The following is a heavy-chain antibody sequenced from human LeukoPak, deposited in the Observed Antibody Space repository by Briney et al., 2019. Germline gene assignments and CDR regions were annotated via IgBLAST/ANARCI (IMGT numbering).Heavy chain of an antibody. D-gene: IGHD3-3*01. V-gene: IGHV3-48*04. CDR2: ISSSSSTI. Sequence: GGSLRLSCAASGFTFSSYSMNWVRQAPGKGLEWVSYISSSSSTIYYADSVKGRFTISRDNAKNSLYLQMNSLRAEDTAVYYCARAGFRVTPLLTDYWGQGTLVTVSS. CDR1: GFTFSSYS. J-gene: IGHJ4*02. CDR3: ARAGFRVTPLLTDY.